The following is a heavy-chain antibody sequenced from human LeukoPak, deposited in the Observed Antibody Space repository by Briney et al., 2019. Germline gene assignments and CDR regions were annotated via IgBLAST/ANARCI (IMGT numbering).Heavy chain of an antibody. CDR3: ARLRVIVAYSDYFDY. J-gene: IGHJ4*02. D-gene: IGHD5-12*01. CDR2: IFYSGST. Sequence: PSETLSLTCTVSGGSISSSSYYWGWIRQPPGKGLEWIGSIFYSGSTYYNPSLKSRVTISVDTSKNQFSLRLISVTAADTAVYYCARLRVIVAYSDYFDYWGQGTLVTVSS. V-gene: IGHV4-39*01. CDR1: GGSISSSSYY.